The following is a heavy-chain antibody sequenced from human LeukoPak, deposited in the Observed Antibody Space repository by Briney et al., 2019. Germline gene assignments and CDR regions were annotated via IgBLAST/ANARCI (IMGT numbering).Heavy chain of an antibody. Sequence: GGSLRLSCAASGFTFSSYGMHWVRQAPGKGLEWVAVIWYDGSNKYYADSVKGRFTISRDNSKNTLYLQMNSLRAEDTAVYYCARDSSSSWYWGDYWGQGTLVTVSS. CDR3: ARDSSSSWYWGDY. J-gene: IGHJ4*02. D-gene: IGHD6-13*01. V-gene: IGHV3-33*08. CDR2: IWYDGSNK. CDR1: GFTFSSYG.